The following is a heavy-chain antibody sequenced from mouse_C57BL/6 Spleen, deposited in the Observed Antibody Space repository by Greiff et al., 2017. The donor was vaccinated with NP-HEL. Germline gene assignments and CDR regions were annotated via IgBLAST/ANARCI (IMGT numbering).Heavy chain of an antibody. Sequence: EVKVEESGGGLVKPGGSLKLSCAASGFTFSDYGMHWVRQAPEKGLEWVAYISSGSSTIYYADTVKGRFTISRDNAKNTLFLQMTSLRSEDTAMYYCASYDAGPHWYFDVWGTGTTVTVSS. D-gene: IGHD2-12*01. J-gene: IGHJ1*03. CDR2: ISSGSSTI. V-gene: IGHV5-17*01. CDR1: GFTFSDYG. CDR3: ASYDAGPHWYFDV.